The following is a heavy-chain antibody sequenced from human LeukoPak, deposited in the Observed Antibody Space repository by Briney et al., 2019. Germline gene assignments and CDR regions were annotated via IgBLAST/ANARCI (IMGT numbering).Heavy chain of an antibody. CDR1: GGSFSGYY. V-gene: IGHV4-34*01. D-gene: IGHD3-22*01. Sequence: SETLSLTCAVYGGSFSGYYWSWIRQPPGKGLEWIGEINHSGSTNYNPSLKSRVTISVDTSKNPFSLKLSSVTAADTAVYYCARGIVVVIPSVFDYWGQGTLVTVSS. J-gene: IGHJ4*02. CDR2: INHSGST. CDR3: ARGIVVVIPSVFDY.